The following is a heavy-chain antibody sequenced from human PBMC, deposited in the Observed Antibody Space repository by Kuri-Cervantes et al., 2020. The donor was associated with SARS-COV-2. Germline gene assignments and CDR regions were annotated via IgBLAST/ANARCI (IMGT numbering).Heavy chain of an antibody. J-gene: IGHJ3*02. CDR1: GGSISSGSYY. CDR2: IYTSGST. V-gene: IGHV4-61*02. Sequence: LRLSCTVSGGSISSGSYYWSWIWQPAGKGLEWIGRIYTSGSTNYNPSLKSRVTISVDTSKNQFSLKLSSVTAADTAVYYCARGRADIWGQGTMVTVSS. CDR3: ARGRADI.